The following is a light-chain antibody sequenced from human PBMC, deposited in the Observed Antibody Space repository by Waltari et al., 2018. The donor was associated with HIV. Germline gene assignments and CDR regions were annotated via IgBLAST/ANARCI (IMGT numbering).Light chain of an antibody. CDR2: GAS. CDR3: QQYNDWPLFT. Sequence: EIVMTQSPATLSVSPGDRATLSCRASQSISNNLAWYQKKPGQPPRLLIYGASTRATGVPARFSGSGSGTDFTLTINSLQSEDFAVYCCQQYNDWPLFTFGPGTKVEIK. V-gene: IGKV3-15*01. J-gene: IGKJ3*01. CDR1: QSISNN.